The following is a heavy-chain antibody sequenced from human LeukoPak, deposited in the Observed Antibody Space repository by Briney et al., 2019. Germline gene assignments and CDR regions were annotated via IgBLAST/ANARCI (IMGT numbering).Heavy chain of an antibody. J-gene: IGHJ6*03. CDR2: IRYDGSNK. CDR1: GFTFSSYG. V-gene: IGHV3-30*02. D-gene: IGHD3-3*01. CDR3: AKDLPRYYDFWSGTTGMDV. Sequence: PGGSLRLSCAASGFTFSSYGMYWVRQAPGKGLEWVAFIRYDGSNKYYADSVKGRFTISRDNSKNTLYLQMNSLRAEDTAVYYCAKDLPRYYDFWSGTTGMDVWGKGTTVTVSS.